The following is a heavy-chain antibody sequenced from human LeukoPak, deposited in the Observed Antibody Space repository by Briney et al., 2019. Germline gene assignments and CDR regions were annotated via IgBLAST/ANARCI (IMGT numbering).Heavy chain of an antibody. CDR3: AKVVSSSWRDWFDP. Sequence: GGSLRLSCAASGFTFSSYAMGWVRQAPGQGLEWISAISGSGGSAYYADSVKGRFTISRDNSKNTLYLQMNSLRAEDTAVYYCAKVVSSSWRDWFDPWGQGTLVTVSS. D-gene: IGHD6-6*01. V-gene: IGHV3-23*01. CDR1: GFTFSSYA. CDR2: ISGSGGSA. J-gene: IGHJ5*02.